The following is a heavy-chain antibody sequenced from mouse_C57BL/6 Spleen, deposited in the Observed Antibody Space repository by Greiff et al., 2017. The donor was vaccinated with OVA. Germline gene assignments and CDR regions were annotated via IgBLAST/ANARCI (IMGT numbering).Heavy chain of an antibody. Sequence: EVQLQQSGPELVKPGASVKISCKASGYTFTDYYMNWVKQSHGKSLEWIGDTNPNNGGTSYNQKFKGKATLTVDKSSSTAYMELRSLTSEDSAVYYCARKDLDYYGSSSGYWGQGTTLTVSS. V-gene: IGHV1-26*01. D-gene: IGHD1-1*01. CDR2: TNPNNGGT. CDR3: ARKDLDYYGSSSGY. CDR1: GYTFTDYY. J-gene: IGHJ2*01.